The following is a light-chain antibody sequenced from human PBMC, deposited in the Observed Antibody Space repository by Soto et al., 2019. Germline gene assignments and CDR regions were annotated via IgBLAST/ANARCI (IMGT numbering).Light chain of an antibody. CDR1: QGISNS. V-gene: IGKV1-9*01. Sequence: IPLTQSPSSLSASIGDRVTITCRASQGISNSLAWYQQKPGKAPKLLIYIASTLQSGVPPRFSGSGFGTDFNLAISGLQPEDFATYYCQQLDSYPLSFGQGTRLEIK. J-gene: IGKJ5*01. CDR2: IAS. CDR3: QQLDSYPLS.